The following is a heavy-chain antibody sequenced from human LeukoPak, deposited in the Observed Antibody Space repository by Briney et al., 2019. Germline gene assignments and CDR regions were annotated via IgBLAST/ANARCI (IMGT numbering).Heavy chain of an antibody. CDR3: AKLDGMDV. J-gene: IGHJ6*02. CDR1: GFTFDDYA. Sequence: GRSRRLSCAASGFTFDDYAMHWVRQAPGKGLEWVSGISWNSGSIGYADSVKGRFTISRDNAKNSLYLQMNSLRAEDTALYYCAKLDGMDVWGQGTTVTVSS. V-gene: IGHV3-9*01. CDR2: ISWNSGSI.